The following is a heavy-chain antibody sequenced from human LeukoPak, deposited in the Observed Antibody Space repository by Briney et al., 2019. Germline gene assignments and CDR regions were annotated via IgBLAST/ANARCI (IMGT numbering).Heavy chain of an antibody. V-gene: IGHV4-61*02. D-gene: IGHD3-3*01. CDR3: AREGTIFGVVIIDFWYFDL. CDR1: GGSISSSSYY. Sequence: MASETMSLTCTVSGGSISSSSYYWSWIRQPAGKGLEWIGRIYTSGSTNYNPSLKSRVTISVDTSKNQFSLKLSSVTAADTAVYYCAREGTIFGVVIIDFWYFDLWGRGTLVTVSS. CDR2: IYTSGST. J-gene: IGHJ2*01.